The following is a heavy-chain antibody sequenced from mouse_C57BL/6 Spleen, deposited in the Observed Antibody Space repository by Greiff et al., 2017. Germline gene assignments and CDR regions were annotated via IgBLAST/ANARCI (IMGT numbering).Heavy chain of an antibody. CDR2: IYPRDGST. Sequence: VKLQESGPELVKPGASVKLSCKASGYTFTSYDINWVKQRPGQGLEWIGWIYPRDGSTKYNEKFKGKATLTVDTSSSTAYMELHSLTSEDSAVYFCARKTGRPRWYFDVWGTGTTVTVSS. J-gene: IGHJ1*03. CDR1: GYTFTSYD. CDR3: ARKTGRPRWYFDV. D-gene: IGHD4-1*01. V-gene: IGHV1-85*01.